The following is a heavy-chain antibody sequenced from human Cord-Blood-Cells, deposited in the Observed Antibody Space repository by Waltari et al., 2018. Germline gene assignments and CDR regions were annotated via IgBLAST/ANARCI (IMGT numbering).Heavy chain of an antibody. CDR1: GGSFSGYY. V-gene: IGHV4-34*01. D-gene: IGHD3-9*01. CDR3: ARGEGLTGYYDY. Sequence: QVQLQQWGAGLLKPSETLSLTCAVYGGSFSGYYWSWIRQPPGKGLEWIGEINHSGRTNYTPSLKSRVTISVDTSKNQFSLKLSSVTAADTAVYYCARGEGLTGYYDYWGQGTLVTVSS. CDR2: INHSGRT. J-gene: IGHJ4*02.